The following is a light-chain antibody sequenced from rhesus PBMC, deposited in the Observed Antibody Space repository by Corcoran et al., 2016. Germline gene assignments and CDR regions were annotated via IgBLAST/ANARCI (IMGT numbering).Light chain of an antibody. V-gene: IGKV1-25*01. J-gene: IGKJ3*01. CDR2: KAS. CDR3: TLPPLFPFT. Sequence: DIQMTQSPSSLSASVGDTVTITCRASQGISSYLAWYQQTPGKAPKLLIYKASTLQSGVPSRVSGSGSGTDFTLTISSLQPEDFATYYSTLPPLFPFTFRRVTKLDIK. CDR1: QGISSY.